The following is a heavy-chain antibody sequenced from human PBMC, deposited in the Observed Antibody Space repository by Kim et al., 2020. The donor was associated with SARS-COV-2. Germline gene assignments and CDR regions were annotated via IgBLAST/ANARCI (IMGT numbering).Heavy chain of an antibody. CDR1: GFTFSDYY. J-gene: IGHJ2*01. D-gene: IGHD3-10*01. CDR2: IISSGSTI. CDR3: ARDLLWFGASSYWYFDL. V-gene: IGHV3-11*04. Sequence: GGSLRLSCAASGFTFSDYYMSWIRQAPGKGLEWVSYIISSGSTIYYADSVKGRFTISRDNAKNSLYLQMNSLRAEDTAVYYCARDLLWFGASSYWYFDLWGRGTLVTVSS.